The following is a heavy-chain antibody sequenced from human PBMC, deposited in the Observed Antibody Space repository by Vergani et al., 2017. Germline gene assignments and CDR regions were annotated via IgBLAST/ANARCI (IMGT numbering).Heavy chain of an antibody. J-gene: IGHJ6*03. CDR1: GGTFSSNS. V-gene: IGHV1-46*03. D-gene: IGHD6-6*01. CDR3: ARVAARGYYYYYMDV. Sequence: QGQLAQSGAEVKKPGSSVKVSCKASGGTFSSNSISWVRQAPGQGLEWMGIINPSGGSTSYAQKFQGRVTMTRDTSTSTVYMELSSLRSEDTAVYYCARVAARGYYYYYMDVWGKGTTVTVSS. CDR2: INPSGGST.